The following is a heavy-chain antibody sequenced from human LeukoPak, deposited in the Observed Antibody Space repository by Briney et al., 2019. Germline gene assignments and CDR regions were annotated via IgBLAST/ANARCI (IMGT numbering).Heavy chain of an antibody. CDR2: IIPILGIA. D-gene: IGHD1-26*01. V-gene: IGHV1-69*04. Sequence: SVKVSCKASGGTFSSYAISWVRQAPGQGLEWMGRIIPILGIANYAQKFQGRVTITADKSTSTAYVELSSLRSEDTAVYYCASAGMPYYYYGMDVWGQGTTVTVSS. J-gene: IGHJ6*02. CDR3: ASAGMPYYYYGMDV. CDR1: GGTFSSYA.